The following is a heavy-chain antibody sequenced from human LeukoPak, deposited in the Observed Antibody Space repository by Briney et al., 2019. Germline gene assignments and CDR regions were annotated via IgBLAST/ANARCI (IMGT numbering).Heavy chain of an antibody. CDR3: ARDADSADREYFQH. D-gene: IGHD6-6*01. V-gene: IGHV1-69*13. J-gene: IGHJ1*01. CDR1: GGTFSSYA. Sequence: ASVKVSCKASGGTFSSYAISWLRQAPAQGLEWMGGIIPIFGTANYAQKFQGRVTITADESTSTAYMELSSLRSEDTAVYYCARDADSADREYFQHWGQGTLVTVSS. CDR2: IIPIFGTA.